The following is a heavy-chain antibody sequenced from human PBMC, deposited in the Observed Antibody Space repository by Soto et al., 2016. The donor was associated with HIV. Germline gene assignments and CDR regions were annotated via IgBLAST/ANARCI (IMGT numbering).Heavy chain of an antibody. J-gene: IGHJ4*02. D-gene: IGHD3-10*01. V-gene: IGHV1-18*01. CDR3: ARDYFGSGSYDY. CDR2: ISGYNGNT. CDR1: GYTFTSYG. Sequence: QVQLVQSGAEVKKPGASVKVSCKASGYTFTSYGFTWVRQAPGQGLEWMGWISGYNGNTNYAQKFQGRVTMTTATSTRTAYMELRSLRSDDTAVYFCARDYFGSGSYDYWGQGTLVIVS.